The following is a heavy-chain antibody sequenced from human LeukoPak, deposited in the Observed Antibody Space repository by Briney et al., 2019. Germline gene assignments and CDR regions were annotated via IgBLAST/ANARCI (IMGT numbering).Heavy chain of an antibody. D-gene: IGHD2/OR15-2a*01. Sequence: SETLSLTCTVSGDSVNNNHHYWAWIRQPPGKGLEWVGSLYYTGTTYYNPSLGSRAIMSVDSSNNQFSLTLTSVTAADTAIYYCARNSPVYWNFDLWGRGTLVSVSS. CDR2: LYYTGTT. CDR1: GDSVNNNHHY. V-gene: IGHV4-39*01. CDR3: ARNSPVYWNFDL. J-gene: IGHJ2*01.